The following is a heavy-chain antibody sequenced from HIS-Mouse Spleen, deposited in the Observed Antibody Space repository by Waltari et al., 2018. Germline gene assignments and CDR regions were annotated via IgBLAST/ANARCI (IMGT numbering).Heavy chain of an antibody. J-gene: IGHJ2*01. D-gene: IGHD6-13*01. V-gene: IGHV4-39*07. CDR2: IYYSGST. CDR1: GGSISSSSYY. CDR3: AREIPYSSSWYDWYFDL. Sequence: QLQLQESGPGLVKPSETLSPTCPVSGGSISSSSYYWVWFRQPPGKGLEWIGSIYYSGSTYYNPSLKSRVTISVDTSKNQFSLKLSSVTAADTAVYYCAREIPYSSSWYDWYFDLWGRGTLVTVSS.